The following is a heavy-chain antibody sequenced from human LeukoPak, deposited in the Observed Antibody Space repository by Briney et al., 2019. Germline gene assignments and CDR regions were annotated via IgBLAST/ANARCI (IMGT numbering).Heavy chain of an antibody. CDR3: ARDAGGSGSCGFDP. CDR2: IYYSGST. J-gene: IGHJ5*02. D-gene: IGHD3-10*01. CDR1: GGSISSYY. Sequence: SETLSLTCTVSGGSISSYYWSWVRQPPGKGLEWIGYIYYSGSTNYNPSLKSRVTISVDTSKNQFTLKLSSVTAADTAVYYCARDAGGSGSCGFDPWGQGTLVTVSS. V-gene: IGHV4-59*01.